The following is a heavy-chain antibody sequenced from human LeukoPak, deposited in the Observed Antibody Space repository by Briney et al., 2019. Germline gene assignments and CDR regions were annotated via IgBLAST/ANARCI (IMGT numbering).Heavy chain of an antibody. V-gene: IGHV5-51*01. D-gene: IGHD6-19*01. CDR3: ARKSEAVAGTAYFDY. J-gene: IGHJ4*02. CDR2: IYPGDSDT. Sequence: GESLKISCKGSGYSFTSYWIGWVRQMPGKGLEWMGIIYPGDSDTRYSPSFQGQVTISADKSISTAYLQWSSLKASDTAMYYCARKSEAVAGTAYFDYWGQGTLVTVSS. CDR1: GYSFTSYW.